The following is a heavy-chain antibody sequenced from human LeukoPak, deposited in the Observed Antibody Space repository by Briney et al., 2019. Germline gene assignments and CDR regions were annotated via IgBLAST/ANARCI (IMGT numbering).Heavy chain of an antibody. J-gene: IGHJ4*02. CDR3: ASSPTSECSGGSCYSY. CDR1: GYTFTGYY. V-gene: IGHV1-2*02. D-gene: IGHD2-15*01. CDR2: INPNSGGT. Sequence: SVKVSCKASGYTFTGYYMHWVRQAPGQGLEWMGWINPNSGGTNYVQKFQGRVTMTRDTSITTAYMQLSRLRSDDTAVYYCASSPTSECSGGSCYSYWGQGTLVTVSS.